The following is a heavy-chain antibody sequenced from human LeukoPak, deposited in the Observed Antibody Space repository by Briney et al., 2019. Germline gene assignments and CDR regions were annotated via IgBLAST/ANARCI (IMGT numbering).Heavy chain of an antibody. CDR1: GVSVSSGSYY. V-gene: IGHV4-61*01. D-gene: IGHD4-17*01. J-gene: IGHJ5*02. Sequence: SETLSLTCTVSGVSVSSGSYYWSWIRQPPGKGLEWIGYIYYSGSTNYNPSLKSRVTISVDTSKNQFSLKLSSVTAADTAVYYCARGLRLMTTVTTYWFDPWGQGTLVTVSS. CDR3: ARGLRLMTTVTTYWFDP. CDR2: IYYSGST.